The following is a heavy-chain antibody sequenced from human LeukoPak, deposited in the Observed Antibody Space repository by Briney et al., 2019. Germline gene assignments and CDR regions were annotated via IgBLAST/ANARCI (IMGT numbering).Heavy chain of an antibody. V-gene: IGHV5-51*01. CDR2: IYPGDSDT. D-gene: IGHD6-13*01. Sequence: GESLKISCKGSGYSFTSYWIGWVRQMPGKGLEWMGIIYPGDSDTRYSPSFQGQVTISADKSISTAYLQWSSLKASDTAMYYCARHVVAAAGRDYYYYMDVWGKGTTVTASS. J-gene: IGHJ6*03. CDR1: GYSFTSYW. CDR3: ARHVVAAAGRDYYYYMDV.